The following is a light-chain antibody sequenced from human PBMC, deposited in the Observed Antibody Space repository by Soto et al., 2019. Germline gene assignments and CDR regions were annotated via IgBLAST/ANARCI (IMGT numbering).Light chain of an antibody. J-gene: IGLJ2*01. V-gene: IGLV2-14*01. CDR1: SGDIGDYKY. CDR3: SSYTSTNFVI. Sequence: QSALTQPASVSGSPGQSITISCTGSSGDIGDYKYVSWYKQHPDKAPKLMIYDVSNRPSGVSNRFSASKSGNTASLTISGLQAEDEADYYCSSYTSTNFVIFGGGTQLTVL. CDR2: DVS.